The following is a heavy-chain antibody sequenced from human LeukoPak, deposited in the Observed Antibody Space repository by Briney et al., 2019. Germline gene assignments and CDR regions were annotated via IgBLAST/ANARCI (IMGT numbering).Heavy chain of an antibody. Sequence: SETLSLTCTVSGGSINNYYWSWIRQPPGKRLEWIAYIYYSGTTNYNPSLKSRVTISLDTSKNQFSLKLSSVTAADTAVYYCARKVSGWFDAWGQGTLVTVSS. CDR1: GGSINNYY. V-gene: IGHV4-59*01. D-gene: IGHD3-10*01. CDR3: ARKVSGWFDA. CDR2: IYYSGTT. J-gene: IGHJ5*02.